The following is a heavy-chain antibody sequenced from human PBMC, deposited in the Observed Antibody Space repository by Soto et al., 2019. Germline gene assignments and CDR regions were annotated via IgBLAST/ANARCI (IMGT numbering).Heavy chain of an antibody. CDR2: INGSGGST. D-gene: IGHD5-18*01. J-gene: IGHJ4*02. CDR1: GFTFNNYA. V-gene: IGHV3-23*01. CDR3: AKDLFFGNTYGYVDH. Sequence: QLLESGGGLVQPGGSLRLSCAASGFTFNNYAMTWVRQAPGKGLEWVSEINGSGGSTYYADSVKGRFTISRDNSNNTLYLQMNSLRAEDTAVYYCAKDLFFGNTYGYVDHWGQGTRVTVSS.